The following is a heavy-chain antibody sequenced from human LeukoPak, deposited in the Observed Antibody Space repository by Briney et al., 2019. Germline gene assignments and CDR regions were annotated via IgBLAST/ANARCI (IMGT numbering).Heavy chain of an antibody. D-gene: IGHD2-2*01. CDR1: GGSISSYY. J-gene: IGHJ6*02. Sequence: SETLSLTCTVSGGSISSYYRSWIRQPPGKGLEWIGYIYYSGSTNYNPSLKSRVTISVDTSKNQFSLKLSSVTAADTAVYYCARDCSSTSSNGMDVWGQGTTVTVSS. V-gene: IGHV4-59*01. CDR2: IYYSGST. CDR3: ARDCSSTSSNGMDV.